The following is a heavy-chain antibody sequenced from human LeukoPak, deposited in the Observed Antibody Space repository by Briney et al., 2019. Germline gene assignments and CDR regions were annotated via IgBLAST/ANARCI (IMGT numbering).Heavy chain of an antibody. CDR3: ARVDYGGFNFDY. CDR2: ISGSSGSI. V-gene: IGHV3-48*01. J-gene: IGHJ4*02. CDR1: GFTFSSYS. Sequence: GGSLRLSCAASGFTFSSYSMNWVRQAPGKGLEWVSYISGSSGSIYYADSVRGRFTISRDNAKNSLSLQMNSLRAEDTAVYYCARVDYGGFNFDYWGQGTLVTVST. D-gene: IGHD4-23*01.